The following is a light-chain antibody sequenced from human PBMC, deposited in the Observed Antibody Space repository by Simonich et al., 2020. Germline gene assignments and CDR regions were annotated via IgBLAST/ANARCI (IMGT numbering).Light chain of an antibody. V-gene: IGLV6-57*01. J-gene: IGLJ3*02. CDR2: EDN. CDR1: SGSIASNY. Sequence: NFMLTQPHSVSESPGKTVTISCTRSSGSIASNYVQWYQQLPGRSPTTVIYEDNQRPSGVPDRFSGSIDSSSNSASLTISGLKTEDEADYYCQSYDSSGWVFGGGTKLTVL. CDR3: QSYDSSGWV.